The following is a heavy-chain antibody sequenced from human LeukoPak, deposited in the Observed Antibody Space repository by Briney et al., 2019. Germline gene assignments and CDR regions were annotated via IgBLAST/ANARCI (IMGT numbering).Heavy chain of an antibody. D-gene: IGHD3-10*01. CDR2: ISYDGSNK. CDR1: GFTFSSYG. CDR3: AKDRSGMDRYFDY. Sequence: PGRSLRLSCAASGFTFSSYGMHWVRQAPGKGLEWVAVISYDGSNKYYADSVKGRFTISRDNSKNTLYLQMNSLRAEDTAVYYCAKDRSGMDRYFDYWGQGTLVTVSS. J-gene: IGHJ4*02. V-gene: IGHV3-30*18.